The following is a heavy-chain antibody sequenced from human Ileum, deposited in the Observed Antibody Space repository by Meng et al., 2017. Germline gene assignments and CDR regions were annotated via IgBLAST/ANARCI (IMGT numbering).Heavy chain of an antibody. J-gene: IGHJ5*02. CDR3: ARATTLKGWFDP. Sequence: SETLSLTCTVSGGSISSTTYYWGWIRQPPGKGLEWIGSIYYSGNTYYNPSLKSRVTISLDTSKNHFQFSLRLSSVTAADTAVYYCARATTLKGWFDPWGQGTLVTVSS. D-gene: IGHD1-1*01. CDR1: GGSISSTTYY. V-gene: IGHV4-39*07. CDR2: IYYSGNT.